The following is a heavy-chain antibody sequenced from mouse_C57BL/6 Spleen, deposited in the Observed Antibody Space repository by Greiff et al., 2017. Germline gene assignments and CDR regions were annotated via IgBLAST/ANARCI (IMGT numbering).Heavy chain of an antibody. CDR2: IDPENGDT. J-gene: IGHJ2*01. Sequence: EVKLQQSGAELVRPGASVKLSCTASGFNIKDDYMHWVKQRPEQGLEWIGWIDPENGDTEYASKFQGKATITADTSSNTAYLQLSSLTSEDTAVYYCTTWRSAFDYWGQGTTLTVSS. CDR3: TTWRSAFDY. CDR1: GFNIKDDY. V-gene: IGHV14-4*01.